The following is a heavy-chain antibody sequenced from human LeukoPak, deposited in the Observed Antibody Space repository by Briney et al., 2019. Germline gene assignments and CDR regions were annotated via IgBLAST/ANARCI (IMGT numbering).Heavy chain of an antibody. D-gene: IGHD3-10*01. CDR1: GFTFSSYE. J-gene: IGHJ4*02. CDR3: ARDVGASGSLDY. CDR2: ISSSGSTI. V-gene: IGHV3-48*03. Sequence: GGSLRLSCAASGFTFSSYEMNWVRQAPGKGLEWVSYISSSGSTIYYADSVKGRFTISRDNAQNSFYLQMNSLRVEDTAVYYCARDVGASGSLDYWGQGTLVTVSS.